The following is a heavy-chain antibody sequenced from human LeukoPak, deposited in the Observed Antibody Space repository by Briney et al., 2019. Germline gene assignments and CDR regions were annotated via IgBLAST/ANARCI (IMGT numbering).Heavy chain of an antibody. CDR2: IYYSGST. J-gene: IGHJ5*02. CDR3: ARNRYYYGSRSHGVPNWFDP. V-gene: IGHV4-39*01. D-gene: IGHD3-10*01. Sequence: SETLSLTCTVSGGSISSNSYYWGWIRQPPGKGLKWIGSIYYSGSTYYNPSLKSRVTISVDTSKNQFSLKLSSVTAADTAVYYCARNRYYYGSRSHGVPNWFDPWGQGTLVTVSS. CDR1: GGSISSNSYY.